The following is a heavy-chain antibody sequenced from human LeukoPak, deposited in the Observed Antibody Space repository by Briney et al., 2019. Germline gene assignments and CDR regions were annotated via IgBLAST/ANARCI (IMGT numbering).Heavy chain of an antibody. CDR2: IKQDGSEK. CDR3: ARVRPLTIFGVVKYYFDY. CDR1: GFTFSSYW. J-gene: IGHJ4*02. V-gene: IGHV3-7*01. D-gene: IGHD3-3*01. Sequence: PGGSLRLSCAASGFTFSSYWMSWVRQAPGKGLEWVANIKQDGSEKYYVDSVKGRFTISRDNAKNSLYLQMNSLRAEDTAVYYCARVRPLTIFGVVKYYFDYWGQGTLVTVSS.